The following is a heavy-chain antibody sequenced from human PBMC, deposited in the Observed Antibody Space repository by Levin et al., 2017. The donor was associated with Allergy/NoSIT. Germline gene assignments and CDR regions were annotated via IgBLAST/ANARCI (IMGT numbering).Heavy chain of an antibody. Sequence: SGGSLRLSCAASGFTFSSYWMHWVRQAPGKGLVWVSRINSDGSSTGYADSVKGRFTISRDNAKNTLYLQMNSLRAEDTAVYYCARELVRGVIGSWGQGTLVTVSS. J-gene: IGHJ4*02. CDR1: GFTFSSYW. CDR3: ARELVRGVIGS. CDR2: INSDGSST. D-gene: IGHD3-10*01. V-gene: IGHV3-74*01.